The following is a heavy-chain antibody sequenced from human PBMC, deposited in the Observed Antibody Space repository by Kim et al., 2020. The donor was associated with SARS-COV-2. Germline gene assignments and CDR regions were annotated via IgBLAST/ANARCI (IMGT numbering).Heavy chain of an antibody. CDR3: ARDVRATGALDV. Sequence: YVDSVKGRFTISRDNAKNALYLQMYSLRAEDTAVYYCARDVRATGALDVWGQGTMVTVSS. V-gene: IGHV3-7*01. J-gene: IGHJ3*01. D-gene: IGHD1-26*01.